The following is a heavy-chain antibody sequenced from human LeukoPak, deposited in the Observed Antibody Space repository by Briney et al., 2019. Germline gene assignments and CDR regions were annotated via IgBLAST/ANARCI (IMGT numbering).Heavy chain of an antibody. CDR2: IGAYNGNT. D-gene: IGHD2-2*01. V-gene: IGHV1-18*01. CDR1: GYTFTSYG. J-gene: IGHJ6*02. Sequence: ASVKVSFKASGYTFTSYGISWVRQAPGQGLEWMGWIGAYNGNTNYAQKLQGRVTMTTDTSTSTAYMELRSLRSDDTAVYYCAREGDIVVVPAAIDYYYYGMDVWGQGTTVTVSS. CDR3: AREGDIVVVPAAIDYYYYGMDV.